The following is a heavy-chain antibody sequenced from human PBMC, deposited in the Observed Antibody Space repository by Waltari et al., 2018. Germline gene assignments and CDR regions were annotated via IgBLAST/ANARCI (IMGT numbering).Heavy chain of an antibody. D-gene: IGHD3-10*01. Sequence: QVQLQESGPGLVKPSETLSLTCTVSGGSISSYYWSWIRQPPAKGLEWIGYIYYSGSTNSNPTLKMRFTISVDTSKNQFSLKLSAVTAADTAVYYCARDRSGAARLYYFDYWGQGTLVTVSS. J-gene: IGHJ4*02. CDR3: ARDRSGAARLYYFDY. CDR1: GGSISSYY. V-gene: IGHV4-59*01. CDR2: IYYSGST.